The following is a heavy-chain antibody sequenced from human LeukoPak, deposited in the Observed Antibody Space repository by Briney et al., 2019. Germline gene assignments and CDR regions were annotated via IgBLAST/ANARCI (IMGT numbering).Heavy chain of an antibody. Sequence: GGSLRLSCYTSGFTFNNYPMSWVRQAPGKGLEWVSAISNDGGDTEYADSVKGRFTIYRDNSRNTLYLQMRSLRVEDTAIYYCGRDWKLDYWGQGSLVTVSS. V-gene: IGHV3-23*01. J-gene: IGHJ4*02. CDR1: GFTFNNYP. CDR2: ISNDGGDT. CDR3: GRDWKLDY. D-gene: IGHD1-1*01.